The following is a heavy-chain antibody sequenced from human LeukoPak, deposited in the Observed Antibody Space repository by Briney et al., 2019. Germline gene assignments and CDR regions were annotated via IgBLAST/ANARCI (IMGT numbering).Heavy chain of an antibody. D-gene: IGHD3-22*01. CDR2: IYYSGST. J-gene: IGHJ1*01. Sequence: SETLSLTCAVYGGSFSGYYWSWIRQPPGKGLEWIGYIYYSGSTNYNPSLKSRVTISVDTSKNQFSLKLSSVTAADTAVYYCASLTYYYDSSHFFQHWGQGTLVTVSS. CDR1: GGSFSGYY. CDR3: ASLTYYYDSSHFFQH. V-gene: IGHV4-59*08.